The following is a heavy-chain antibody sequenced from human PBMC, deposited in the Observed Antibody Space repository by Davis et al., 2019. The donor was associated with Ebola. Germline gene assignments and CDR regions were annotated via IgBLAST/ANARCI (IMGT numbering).Heavy chain of an antibody. CDR2: IYYGGST. CDR3: ASGVAGGAKGAFDY. Sequence: SETLSLTCTVSGGSIRSYFWSWIRQPPGKELEWIGYIYYGGSTTYNPSPTSRVAISIDTSTNQFSLKLNSVTAADTAVYYWASGVAGGAKGAFDYWGPGTLVTVSS. CDR1: GGSIRSYF. J-gene: IGHJ4*02. D-gene: IGHD4/OR15-4a*01. V-gene: IGHV4-59*08.